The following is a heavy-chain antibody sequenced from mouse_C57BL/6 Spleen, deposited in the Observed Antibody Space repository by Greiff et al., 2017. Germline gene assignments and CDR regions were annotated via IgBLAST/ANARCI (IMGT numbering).Heavy chain of an antibody. CDR1: GYTFTDYE. V-gene: IGHV1-15*01. D-gene: IGHD1-1*01. CDR2: IDPETGGT. J-gene: IGHJ2*01. Sequence: QVQLKQSGAELVRPGASVTLSCKASGYTFTDYEMHWVKQTPVHGLEWIGAIDPETGGTAYNQKFKGKAILTADKSSSTAYMELRSLTSEDSAVYYCTRKRSVVADFDYWGQGTTLTVSS. CDR3: TRKRSVVADFDY.